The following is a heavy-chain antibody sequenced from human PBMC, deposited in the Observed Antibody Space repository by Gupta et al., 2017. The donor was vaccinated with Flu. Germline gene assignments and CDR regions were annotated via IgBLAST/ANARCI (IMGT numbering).Heavy chain of an antibody. V-gene: IGHV3-23*01. CDR3: AKDLYTIPGALDS. CDR2: INHIGAPV. Sequence: EVQLLESGGGLVQPGGSLSLACAASGFPFFSFALSLVRQPPGKGLEWFAGINHIGAPVPYVDSMTGRLTISRDNSSNSLSLQMTSLRAEDTAIYYCAKDLYTIPGALDSWGQGTLVTVSS. CDR1: GFPFFSFA. D-gene: IGHD4/OR15-4a*01. J-gene: IGHJ5*01.